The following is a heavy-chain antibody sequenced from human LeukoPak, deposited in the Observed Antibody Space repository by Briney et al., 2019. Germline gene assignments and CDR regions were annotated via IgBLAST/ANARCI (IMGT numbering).Heavy chain of an antibody. D-gene: IGHD6-19*01. Sequence: PGGSLRLSCAASGFTFGSYSMNWVRQAPGKGLEWVSSTTSSSSYIYYADSVKGRFTISRDNAKNSLYLQMNSLRAEDTAVYYCAREYSSGWLNPDYWGQGTLVTVSS. J-gene: IGHJ4*02. CDR3: AREYSSGWLNPDY. V-gene: IGHV3-21*01. CDR1: GFTFGSYS. CDR2: TTSSSSYI.